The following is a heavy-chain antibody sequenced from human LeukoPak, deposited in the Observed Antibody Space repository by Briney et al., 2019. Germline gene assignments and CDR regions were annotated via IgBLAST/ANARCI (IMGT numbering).Heavy chain of an antibody. Sequence: PSETLSLTCTVSGGSISSYYWSWIRQPPGKGLEWIGYIYYSGSTNYNPSLKSRVTISADTSKNQFSLKLSSVTAADTAVYYCARAIRYCSGGSCYSVIDYWGQGTLVTVSS. V-gene: IGHV4-59*01. D-gene: IGHD2-15*01. CDR2: IYYSGST. J-gene: IGHJ4*02. CDR3: ARAIRYCSGGSCYSVIDY. CDR1: GGSISSYY.